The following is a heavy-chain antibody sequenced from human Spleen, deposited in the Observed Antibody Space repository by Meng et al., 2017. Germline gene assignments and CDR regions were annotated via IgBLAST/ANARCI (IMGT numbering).Heavy chain of an antibody. D-gene: IGHD6-13*01. CDR2: ISNSASTI. CDR3: ARDFRSSWSDYYYYGMDV. Sequence: GESLKISCTASGFTFSSYEMYWVRQAPGKGLEWVSYISNSASTIYNADSVQGRFTISRDNAKNSLYLQMNSLRAEDTAVYYCARDFRSSWSDYYYYGMDVWGQGTTVTVSS. J-gene: IGHJ6*02. V-gene: IGHV3-48*03. CDR1: GFTFSSYE.